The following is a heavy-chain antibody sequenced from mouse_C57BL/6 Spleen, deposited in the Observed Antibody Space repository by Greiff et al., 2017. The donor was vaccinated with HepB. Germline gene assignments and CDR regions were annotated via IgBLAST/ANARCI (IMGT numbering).Heavy chain of an antibody. D-gene: IGHD1-1*01. Sequence: VQLQQSGAELARPGASVKLSCKASGYTFTSYGISWVKQRTGQGLEWIGEIYPRSGNTYYNEKFKGKATLTADKSSSTAYMELRSLTSEDSAVYFCARESFITTVPWYFDVWGTGTTVTVSS. J-gene: IGHJ1*03. V-gene: IGHV1-81*01. CDR1: GYTFTSYG. CDR3: ARESFITTVPWYFDV. CDR2: IYPRSGNT.